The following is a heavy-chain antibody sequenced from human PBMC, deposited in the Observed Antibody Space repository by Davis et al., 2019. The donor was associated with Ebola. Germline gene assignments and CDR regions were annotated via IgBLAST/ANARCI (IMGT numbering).Heavy chain of an antibody. Sequence: GESLKISCVASGFTFSPYDMNWVRQAPGKGPEWVAYISISVTSTVYYADSVKGRFTISRDNAKNALYLQMNSLRDEDTAVYYCARDSKVAAAPNDYWGQGTLVTVSS. J-gene: IGHJ4*02. CDR1: GFTFSPYD. CDR3: ARDSKVAAAPNDY. V-gene: IGHV3-48*02. D-gene: IGHD2-15*01. CDR2: ISISVTSTV.